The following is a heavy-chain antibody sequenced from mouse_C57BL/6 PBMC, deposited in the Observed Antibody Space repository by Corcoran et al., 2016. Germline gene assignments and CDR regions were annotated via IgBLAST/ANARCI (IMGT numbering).Heavy chain of an antibody. CDR1: GYSITSGYY. CDR2: ISYDGSN. J-gene: IGHJ4*01. D-gene: IGHD2-3*01. CDR3: AREKWLLSPYAMDY. V-gene: IGHV3-6*01. Sequence: DVQLQESGPGLVKPSQSLSLTCSVTGYSITSGYYWNWIRQFPGNKLEWMGYISYDGSNNYNPSLKNRISITRDTSKNQFFLKLNSVTTEDTATYYCAREKWLLSPYAMDYWGQGTSVTVSS.